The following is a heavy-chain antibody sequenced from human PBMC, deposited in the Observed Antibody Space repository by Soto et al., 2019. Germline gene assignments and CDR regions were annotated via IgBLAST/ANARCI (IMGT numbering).Heavy chain of an antibody. V-gene: IGHV3-33*01. CDR1: GVTSSSHG. CDR2: IWYDGSNK. D-gene: IGHD2-2*01. J-gene: IGHJ6*02. CDR3: ARDRNCSSTSCPFILTYGMDV. Sequence: GGSLRLSCAAAGVTSSSHGSRRVRQAPGKGLEWVAVIWYDGSNKYYADSVKGRFTISRDNSKNTLYLQMNSLRAEDTAVYYCARDRNCSSTSCPFILTYGMDVWGQGTTVTVSS.